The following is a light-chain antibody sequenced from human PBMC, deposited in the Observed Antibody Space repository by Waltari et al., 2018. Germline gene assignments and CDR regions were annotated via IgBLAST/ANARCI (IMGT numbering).Light chain of an antibody. CDR2: GAS. J-gene: IGKJ1*01. Sequence: DIVMTQSPAPLSLSPGERATLSCRASQSVSSSYLSWYQQKPGQAPRLLIYGASTRATGIPARFSGSGSGTDFTLTISSLQPEDFAVYYCQQDYNLPWTFGQGTKVEIK. V-gene: IGKV3D-7*01. CDR3: QQDYNLPWT. CDR1: QSVSSSY.